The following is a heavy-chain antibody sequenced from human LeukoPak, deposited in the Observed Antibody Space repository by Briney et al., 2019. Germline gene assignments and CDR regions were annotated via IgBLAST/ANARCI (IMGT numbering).Heavy chain of an antibody. CDR3: ATSRDRLSPYSSSWYYFDY. Sequence: ASVKVSCKVSGYTLTELSMHWVRQAPGKGREWMGGFDPEDGETIYAQKFQGRVTMTEDTSTDTAYMELSSLRSEDTAVYYCATSRDRLSPYSSSWYYFDYWGQGTLVTVSS. D-gene: IGHD6-13*01. CDR2: FDPEDGET. J-gene: IGHJ4*02. V-gene: IGHV1-24*01. CDR1: GYTLTELS.